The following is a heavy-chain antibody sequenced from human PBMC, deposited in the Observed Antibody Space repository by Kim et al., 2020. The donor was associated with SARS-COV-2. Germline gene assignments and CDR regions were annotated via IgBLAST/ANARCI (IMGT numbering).Heavy chain of an antibody. CDR2: IYYSGST. D-gene: IGHD3-9*01. J-gene: IGHJ4*02. CDR1: GGSISSGGYY. Sequence: SETLSLTCTVSGGSISSGGYYWSWIRQHPGKGLEWIGYIYYSGSTYYNPSLKSRVTISVDTSKNQFSLKLSSVTAADTAVYYCARDLRYFDWFKDWGQGTLVTVSS. V-gene: IGHV4-31*03. CDR3: ARDLRYFDWFKD.